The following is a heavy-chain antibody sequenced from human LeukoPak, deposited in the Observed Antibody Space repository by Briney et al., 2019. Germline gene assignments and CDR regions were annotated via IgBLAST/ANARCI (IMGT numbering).Heavy chain of an antibody. CDR2: INTNTGNP. J-gene: IGHJ5*02. CDR1: GYTFTSYA. D-gene: IGHD3-10*01. CDR3: ARDTLITMVRGVSWFDP. Sequence: ASVKVSCKASGYTFTSYAMNWVRQAPGQGLEWMGWINTNTGNPTYAQGFTGRFVFSLDTSVSTAYLQISSLKAEDTAVYYCARDTLITMVRGVSWFDPWGQGTLVTVSS. V-gene: IGHV7-4-1*02.